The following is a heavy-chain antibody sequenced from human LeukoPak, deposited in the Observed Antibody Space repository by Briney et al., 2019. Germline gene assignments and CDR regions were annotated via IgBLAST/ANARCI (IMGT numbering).Heavy chain of an antibody. CDR3: ARRQGCSSTSCPPDS. V-gene: IGHV5-51*01. Sequence: PGESLKISCRGSGYSFTTYWIGWVRQMPGKGLEWMGIIYPGDSDTRYSLSFQGQVTMSADKSINTAYLQWSSLKASDTAMYYCARRQGCSSTSCPPDSWGQGTLVTVSS. CDR2: IYPGDSDT. D-gene: IGHD2-2*01. J-gene: IGHJ4*02. CDR1: GYSFTTYW.